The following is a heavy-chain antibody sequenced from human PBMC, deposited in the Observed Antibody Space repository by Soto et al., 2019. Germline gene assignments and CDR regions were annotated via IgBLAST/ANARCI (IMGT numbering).Heavy chain of an antibody. CDR1: GYTFTSYA. CDR2: INAGNGNT. V-gene: IGHV1-3*01. J-gene: IGHJ3*02. D-gene: IGHD2-2*01. Sequence: QVKLVQSGAEVKKPGASVKVSCKASGYTFTSYAMHWVRQAPGQRLEWMGWINAGNGNTKYSQKFQGRVTITRDTSASTAYMELSSLRSADTAVYYCARDSLGYCSSTSCYGRGAFDIWGQGTMVPVSS. CDR3: ARDSLGYCSSTSCYGRGAFDI.